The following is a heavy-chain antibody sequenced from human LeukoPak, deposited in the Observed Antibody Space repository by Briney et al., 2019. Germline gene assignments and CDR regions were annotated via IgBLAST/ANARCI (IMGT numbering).Heavy chain of an antibody. CDR3: ARVTPVYCSGGSCYGKDFDY. Sequence: GGSLRLSCAASGFTFSSYSMNWVRQAPGKGLEWVSSISSSSSYIYYADSVKGRFTISRDNAKNSLYLQMNSLRAEDTAVYYCARVTPVYCSGGSCYGKDFDYWGQGTLVTVSS. CDR2: ISSSSSYI. CDR1: GFTFSSYS. J-gene: IGHJ4*02. D-gene: IGHD2-15*01. V-gene: IGHV3-21*01.